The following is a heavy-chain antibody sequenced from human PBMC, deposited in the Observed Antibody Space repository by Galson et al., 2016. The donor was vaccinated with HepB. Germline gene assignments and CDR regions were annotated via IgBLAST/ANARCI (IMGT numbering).Heavy chain of an antibody. V-gene: IGHV3-74*01. D-gene: IGHD1-20*01. CDR1: GFTFSTYG. Sequence: SLRLSCAASGFTFSTYGMHWVRQAPGKGLEWLSRVNTDGSGADYADSVKGRFTISRDNSKNTLYLEMNSLRAEDTAVYYCARDNWDDAGCSVDHWGQGTLVTVSS. CDR3: ARDNWDDAGCSVDH. J-gene: IGHJ4*02. CDR2: VNTDGSGA.